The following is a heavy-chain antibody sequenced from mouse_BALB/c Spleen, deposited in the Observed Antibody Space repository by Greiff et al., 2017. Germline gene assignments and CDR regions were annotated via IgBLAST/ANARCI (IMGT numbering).Heavy chain of an antibody. Sequence: EVKLQESGGGLVKPGGSLKLSCAASGFTFSSYAMSWVRQTPEKRLEWVASISSGGSTYYPDSVKGRFTISRDNARNILYLQMSSLRSEDTAMYYCARAEITTDAMDYWGQGTSVTVSS. D-gene: IGHD1-1*01. CDR2: ISSGGST. CDR3: ARAEITTDAMDY. CDR1: GFTFSSYA. V-gene: IGHV5-6-5*01. J-gene: IGHJ4*01.